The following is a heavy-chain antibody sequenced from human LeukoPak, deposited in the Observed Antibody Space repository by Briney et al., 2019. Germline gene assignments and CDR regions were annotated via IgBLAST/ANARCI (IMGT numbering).Heavy chain of an antibody. CDR1: GGFISSYY. CDR3: ARARDWSAGSWFDP. V-gene: IGHV4-59*01. Sequence: SETLSLTCIVSGGFISSYYWNWIRQPPGKGLEWIENIFYRGATNYNPSLKSRVIMSVDTSKNQFSLKLYSVTAADTAMYYCARARDWSAGSWFDPWGQGILVTVSS. D-gene: IGHD3/OR15-3a*01. J-gene: IGHJ5*02. CDR2: IFYRGAT.